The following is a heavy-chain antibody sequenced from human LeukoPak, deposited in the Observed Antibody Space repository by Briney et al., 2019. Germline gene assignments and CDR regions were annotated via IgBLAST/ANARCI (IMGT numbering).Heavy chain of an antibody. J-gene: IGHJ4*02. CDR1: GYTFTSYD. Sequence: ASVKVSCKASGYTFTSYDINWVRQAPGQGLEWMGWMNPNSGNTGYAQKFQGRVTMTRNTSTSTAYMELSSLRSEDTAVYYCARGSLTWFGEPLADYWGQGTLVTVSS. CDR2: MNPNSGNT. D-gene: IGHD3-10*01. V-gene: IGHV1-8*01. CDR3: ARGSLTWFGEPLADY.